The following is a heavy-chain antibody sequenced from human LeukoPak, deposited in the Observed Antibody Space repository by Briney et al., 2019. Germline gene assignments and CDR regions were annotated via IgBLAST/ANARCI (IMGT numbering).Heavy chain of an antibody. CDR2: IDFSGST. Sequence: PSETLSLTCTVSGGSTNKYYWSWIRQPPGKGLEWIGYIDFSGSTNYNPSLKSRVTISVDTSKNQFSLKLNSVTATDTAVYYCATHVYDSSGYYYGRFQYWGQGTLVTVSS. CDR3: ATHVYDSSGYYYGRFQY. D-gene: IGHD3-22*01. J-gene: IGHJ1*01. CDR1: GGSTNKYY. V-gene: IGHV4-59*01.